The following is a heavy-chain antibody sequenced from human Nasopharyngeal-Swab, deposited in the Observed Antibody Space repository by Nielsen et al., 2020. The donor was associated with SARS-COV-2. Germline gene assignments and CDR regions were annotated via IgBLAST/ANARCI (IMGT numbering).Heavy chain of an antibody. CDR3: AREGGDYYYGMDV. V-gene: IGHV1-18*01. D-gene: IGHD1-26*01. CDR2: ISAYSGNT. J-gene: IGHJ6*02. Sequence: WVRQAPGQGLEWMGWISAYSGNTNYAQKLQGRVTMTTDTSTSTAYMELRSLRSDDTAVYYCAREGGDYYYGMDVWGQGTTVTVSS.